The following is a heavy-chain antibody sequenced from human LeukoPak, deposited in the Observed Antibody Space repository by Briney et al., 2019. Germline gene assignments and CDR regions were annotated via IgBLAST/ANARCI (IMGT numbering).Heavy chain of an antibody. D-gene: IGHD2-2*02. V-gene: IGHV3-23*01. CDR2: ISGSGGTT. J-gene: IGHJ4*02. Sequence: PGGSLRLSCAASGFTFNNYPMSWVRQAPGKGLEWVSAISGSGGTTYYADSVKGRFTISRDNSNNTLYLQMNSLSAEDTAVYYCAKASRRHCGSSSCYTLDYWGQGTLVTVSS. CDR1: GFTFNNYP. CDR3: AKASRRHCGSSSCYTLDY.